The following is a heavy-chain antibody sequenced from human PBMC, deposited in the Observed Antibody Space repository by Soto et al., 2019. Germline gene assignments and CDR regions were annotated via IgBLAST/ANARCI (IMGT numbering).Heavy chain of an antibody. D-gene: IGHD3-10*01. V-gene: IGHV4-31*03. Sequence: SETLSLTCTVSGGSISSGGYYWSWIRQHPGKGLEWIGYIYYSGSTYYNPSLKSRVTISVDTSKNQFSLKLSSVTAADTAVYYCARTTYYYGSGTIPLAYYMDVWGKGTTVTVSS. J-gene: IGHJ6*03. CDR2: IYYSGST. CDR3: ARTTYYYGSGTIPLAYYMDV. CDR1: GGSISSGGYY.